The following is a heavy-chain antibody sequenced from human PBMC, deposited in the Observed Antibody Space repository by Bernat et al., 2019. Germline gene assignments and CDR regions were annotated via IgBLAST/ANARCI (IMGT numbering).Heavy chain of an antibody. CDR2: TFYSYSGTT. CDR3: VRHIPRDYGDNKFDY. V-gene: IGHV4-59*08. J-gene: IGHJ4*02. CDR1: GGSISSYY. D-gene: IGHD4-23*01. Sequence: QVQLQESGPGLLKPSETLSLTCTVSGGSISSYYWSWIRQPPGRGLEWIGYTFYSYSGTTNYNPSLRSRVTISVDTSKNQFSLILSSVTAADTAVYYCVRHIPRDYGDNKFDYWGQGTLVTVSS.